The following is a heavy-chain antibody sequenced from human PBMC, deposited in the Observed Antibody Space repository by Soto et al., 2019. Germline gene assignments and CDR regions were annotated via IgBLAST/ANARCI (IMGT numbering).Heavy chain of an antibody. CDR1: GGTFSSYA. CDR3: ARARTASCPVGCWFDP. J-gene: IGHJ5*02. Sequence: QVQLVQSGAEVKKPGSSVKVSCKASGGTFSSYAISWVRQAPGQGLEWMGGIIPIFGTGNYAQKFQGRVTITADESTGTAYMELSSLRSEATAVYYCARARTASCPVGCWFDPWGQGTLVTVSS. V-gene: IGHV1-69*12. D-gene: IGHD2-15*01. CDR2: IIPIFGTG.